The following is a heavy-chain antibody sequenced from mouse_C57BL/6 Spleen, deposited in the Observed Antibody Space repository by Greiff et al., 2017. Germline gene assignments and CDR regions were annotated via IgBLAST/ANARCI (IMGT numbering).Heavy chain of an antibody. CDR1: GYTFTDYE. D-gene: IGHD1-1*01. Sequence: QVQLKQSGAELVRPGASVTLSCKASGYTFTDYEMHWVKQTPVHGLEWIGAIDPETGGTAYNQKFKGKAILTADKSSRTAYMELRSLTSEDSAVYYCTRIPDLITTVVADYWGQGTPLTVSA. V-gene: IGHV1-15*01. CDR3: TRIPDLITTVVADY. CDR2: IDPETGGT. J-gene: IGHJ2*01.